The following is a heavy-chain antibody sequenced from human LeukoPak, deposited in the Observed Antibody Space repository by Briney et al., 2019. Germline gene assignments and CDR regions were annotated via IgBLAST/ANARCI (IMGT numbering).Heavy chain of an antibody. CDR2: IYSGGDT. J-gene: IGHJ3*02. CDR1: GFAVSGNF. V-gene: IGHV3-53*01. Sequence: GGSLRLSCAASGFAVSGNFMNWVRQAPGKGLEWVSVIYSGGDTYYTDSVRGRFTISRDDSRNTLFLQMNSLSVEDTAVYYCARSFPYFYDNKPGAFHIWGQGTMVTVSS. D-gene: IGHD3-16*01. CDR3: ARSFPYFYDNKPGAFHI.